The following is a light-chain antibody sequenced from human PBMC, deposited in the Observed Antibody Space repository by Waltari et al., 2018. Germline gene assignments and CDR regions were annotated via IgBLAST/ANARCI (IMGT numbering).Light chain of an antibody. CDR3: QQYYSYWT. CDR1: QGIGSW. V-gene: IGKV1-5*03. CDR2: KAS. Sequence: DIQMTQSPATLSASVGDRVTLTCRASQGIGSWLAWYQQRPGKAPKILIDKASSLQSGVPSRFRGSGSETEFTLTISSLQPDDFATYYCQQYYSYWTFGQGTRVEMK. J-gene: IGKJ1*01.